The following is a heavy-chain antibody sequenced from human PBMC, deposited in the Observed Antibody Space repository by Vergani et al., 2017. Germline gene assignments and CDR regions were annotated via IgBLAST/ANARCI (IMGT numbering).Heavy chain of an antibody. J-gene: IGHJ6*02. CDR1: GGTFSSYA. V-gene: IGHV1-69*13. Sequence: QVQLVQSGAEVKKPGSSVKVSCKASGGTFSSYAISWVRQAPGQGLEWMGRIIPICGTANYAQKFQGRVTITADESTSTAYMELSSLRSEDTAVYYCASRDITIFGVVIIRGYYYYGMDVWGQGTTVTVSS. CDR3: ASRDITIFGVVIIRGYYYYGMDV. D-gene: IGHD3-3*01. CDR2: IIPICGTA.